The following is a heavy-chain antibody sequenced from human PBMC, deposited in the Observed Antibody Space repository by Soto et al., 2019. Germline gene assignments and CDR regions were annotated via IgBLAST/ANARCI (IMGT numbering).Heavy chain of an antibody. CDR2: ISGSGGST. Sequence: GGSLRLSCAASGFTFSSYAMSWVRQAPGTGLEWVSAISGSGGSTYYADSVKGRFTISRDNSKNTLYLQMNSLRAEDTAVYYCAKDLSPSMIVVVSTLDYWGQGTLVTVSS. CDR1: GFTFSSYA. D-gene: IGHD3-22*01. J-gene: IGHJ4*02. CDR3: AKDLSPSMIVVVSTLDY. V-gene: IGHV3-23*01.